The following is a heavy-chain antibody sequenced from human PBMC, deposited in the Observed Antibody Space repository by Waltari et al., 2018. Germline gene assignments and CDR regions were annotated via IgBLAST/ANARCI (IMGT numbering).Heavy chain of an antibody. V-gene: IGHV4-61*09. J-gene: IGHJ4*02. CDR1: GGSISSGSYS. D-gene: IGHD4-4*01. Sequence: QVQLQESGPGLVKPSQTLSLTCTVSGGSISSGSYSWSWIRQPAGKGLEWIGYIYTSGSTNYNPSLKSRVTISVDTSKNQFSLKLSSVTAADTAVYYCARSGTTASDYWGQGTLVTVSS. CDR2: IYTSGST. CDR3: ARSGTTASDY.